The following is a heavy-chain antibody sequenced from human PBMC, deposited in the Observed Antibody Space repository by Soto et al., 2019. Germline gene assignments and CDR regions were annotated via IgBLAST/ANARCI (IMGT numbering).Heavy chain of an antibody. J-gene: IGHJ3*02. CDR2: IIPILGIA. Sequence: EASVKVSCKASGGTFSSYTISWVRQAPGQGLEWMGRIIPILGIANYAQKFQGRVTITADKSTSTAYMELSSLRSEDTAVYYCARVITMVPDDAFDIWGQGTMVTVSS. CDR1: GGTFSSYT. D-gene: IGHD3-10*01. CDR3: ARVITMVPDDAFDI. V-gene: IGHV1-69*02.